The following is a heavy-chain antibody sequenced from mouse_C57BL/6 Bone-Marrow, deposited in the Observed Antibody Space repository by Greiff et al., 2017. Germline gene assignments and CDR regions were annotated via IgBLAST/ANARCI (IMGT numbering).Heavy chain of an antibody. CDR2: INPGSGGT. D-gene: IGHD2-4*01. V-gene: IGHV1-54*01. CDR1: GYAFTNYL. J-gene: IGHJ4*01. Sequence: QVQLKQSGAELVRPGTSVTVSCTASGYAFTNYLIEWVKQRPGQGLEWIGVINPGSGGTNYNEKFKGKATLTADKSSSTAYMQLSSLTSEDSAVYFCARPYDYRCAMDYWGQGTSVTVSS. CDR3: ARPYDYRCAMDY.